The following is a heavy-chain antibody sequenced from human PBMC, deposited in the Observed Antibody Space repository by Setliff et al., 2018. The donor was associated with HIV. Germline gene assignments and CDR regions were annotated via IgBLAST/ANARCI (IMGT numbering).Heavy chain of an antibody. J-gene: IGHJ3*02. CDR2: IYHDGRT. Sequence: SETLSLTCTVSDDSFSTSDYWWAWVRQPPGKGLEWIGSIYHDGRTYYSPSLMSRVTISVDTSKNRFSLKLSSVTATDTAVYYCARQLASGFWAFDIWGQGTMVTV. CDR3: ARQLASGFWAFDI. V-gene: IGHV4-39*01. CDR1: DDSFSTSDYW. D-gene: IGHD3-22*01.